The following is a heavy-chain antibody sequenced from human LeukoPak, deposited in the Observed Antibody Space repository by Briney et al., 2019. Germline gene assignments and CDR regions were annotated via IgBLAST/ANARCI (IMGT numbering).Heavy chain of an antibody. CDR1: GYTFTGYY. CDR3: ARGFPTVTTGYCYYCMDF. J-gene: IGHJ6*03. V-gene: IGHV1-2*02. CDR2: INPNSTGT. Sequence: GASVKVSCKAAGYTFTGYYMHWVRQAPGQGLGWMGWINPNSTGTNYAKKFHGRVPMTRDTSISTAYMELSRLRSDDTAVYYCARGFPTVTTGYCYYCMDFWGKGATVTVSS. D-gene: IGHD4-11*01.